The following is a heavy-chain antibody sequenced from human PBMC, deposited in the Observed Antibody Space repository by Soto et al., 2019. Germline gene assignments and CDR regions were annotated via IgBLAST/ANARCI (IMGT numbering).Heavy chain of an antibody. Sequence: ASVKVSFKASGYTFTSYAMHWLRQAPGQRLEWMGWINAGNGNTKYSQKFQGRVTITRDTSTSTAYMELRSLRSDDTAVYYCARDLRYDILTGYPIDYWGQGTLVTVSS. J-gene: IGHJ4*02. CDR2: INAGNGNT. D-gene: IGHD3-9*01. CDR3: ARDLRYDILTGYPIDY. V-gene: IGHV1-3*01. CDR1: GYTFTSYA.